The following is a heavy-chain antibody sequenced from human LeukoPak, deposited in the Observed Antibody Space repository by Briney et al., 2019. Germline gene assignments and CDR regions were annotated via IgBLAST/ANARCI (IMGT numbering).Heavy chain of an antibody. CDR1: EXTVSGNY. Sequence: GGSLRLSCAASEXTVSGNYMTWVRQAPGKGLEWVSVIYSGGTIYYADSAKGRFAISRDNSKNTLYLQMNSLRAEDTAVHYCARDRTAGGGFDYWGQGTVVTVSS. D-gene: IGHD2-21*02. CDR3: ARDRTAGGGFDY. J-gene: IGHJ4*02. V-gene: IGHV3-66*01. CDR2: IYSGGTI.